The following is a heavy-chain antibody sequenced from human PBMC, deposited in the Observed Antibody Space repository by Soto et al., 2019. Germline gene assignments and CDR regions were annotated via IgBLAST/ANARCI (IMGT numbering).Heavy chain of an antibody. Sequence: EVQLLESGGGLVQPGGSLRLSCAASGFTFNSYAMSWVRQAPGKGLEWVSGISGGGSSTYYADSVKGRFTTSRDNSTNTLYLQMTSLRAEDTAVYFWAKYIAEGTGPTKGDYWGQGTRVTVSS. CDR1: GFTFNSYA. V-gene: IGHV3-23*01. CDR2: ISGGGSST. CDR3: AKYIAEGTGPTKGDY. D-gene: IGHD1-7*01. J-gene: IGHJ4*02.